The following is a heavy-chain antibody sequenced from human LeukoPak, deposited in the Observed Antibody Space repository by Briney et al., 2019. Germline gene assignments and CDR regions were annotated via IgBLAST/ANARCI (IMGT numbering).Heavy chain of an antibody. CDR3: ARERYCSSTSCYSSTTFYYYYYGMDV. Sequence: ASVKVSCKASGYTFTSYGISWVRQAPGQGLEWMGWISAYNGSTNYAQKLQGRVTMTTDTSTSTAYMELRSLRSDDTAVYYCARERYCSSTSCYSSTTFYYYYYGMDVWGQGTTVTVSS. D-gene: IGHD2-2*02. V-gene: IGHV1-18*01. CDR2: ISAYNGST. CDR1: GYTFTSYG. J-gene: IGHJ6*02.